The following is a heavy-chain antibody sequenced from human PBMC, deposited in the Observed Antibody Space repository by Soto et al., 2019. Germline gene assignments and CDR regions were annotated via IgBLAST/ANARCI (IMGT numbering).Heavy chain of an antibody. V-gene: IGHV4-31*03. CDR3: ARDEDHGSGRSGCMDV. CDR1: GGSISSDDFF. J-gene: IGHJ6*02. Sequence: QVQLQESGPGLVKPSETLSLSCNVSGGSISSDDFFWSWVRQHPARGLEWIGYIYHSGTTYYNPSLQSRITISVDTSKNQFSLKLRSVTDADTAVYFCARDEDHGSGRSGCMDVWGQGTAVTVS. CDR2: IYHSGTT. D-gene: IGHD3-10*01.